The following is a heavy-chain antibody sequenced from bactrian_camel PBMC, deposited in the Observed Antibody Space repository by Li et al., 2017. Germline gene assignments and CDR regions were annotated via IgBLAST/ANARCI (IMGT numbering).Heavy chain of an antibody. D-gene: IGHD6*01. CDR3: AADLGYGGSWLRY. V-gene: IGHV3S31*01. CDR1: GFTFSTYP. J-gene: IGHJ4*01. CDR2: IVSGGGST. Sequence: DVQLVESGGGLVQPGGSLRLSCTASGFTFSTYPMTWVRQAPGKALEWVACIVSGGGSTYYADSVKGRFTISRDNAKNTLYLQMNSLKTEDTAVYYCAADLGYGGSWLRYWGQGTQVTVS.